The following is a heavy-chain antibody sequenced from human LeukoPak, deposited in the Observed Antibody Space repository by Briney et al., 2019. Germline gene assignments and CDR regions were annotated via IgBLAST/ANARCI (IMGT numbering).Heavy chain of an antibody. J-gene: IGHJ4*02. CDR1: GFTFSSYV. D-gene: IGHD6-13*01. V-gene: IGHV3-23*01. CDR3: ARRGAAGTYYFDY. CDR2: ISGSGGGT. Sequence: GRSLRLSCAASGFTFSSYVMSWVSQAPGKGLEWVSAISGSGGGTYYADSVKGRFTISRDNSKNTLYLQTNSLRAEDTAVYYCARRGAAGTYYFDYWGQGTLVTVSS.